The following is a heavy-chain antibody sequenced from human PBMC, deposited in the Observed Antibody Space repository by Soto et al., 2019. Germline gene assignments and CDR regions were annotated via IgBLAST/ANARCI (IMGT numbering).Heavy chain of an antibody. V-gene: IGHV3-21*01. J-gene: IGHJ5*02. CDR1: GFTFSSYS. Sequence: GGSLRLSCAASGFTFSSYSMNWVRQAPGKGLEWVSSISSSSSYIYYADSMKGRFTISRDNAKNSLYLQMNSLRAEDTAVYYCARDNRRITIFGVVIPSFDPWGQGTLVTVSS. D-gene: IGHD3-3*01. CDR2: ISSSSSYI. CDR3: ARDNRRITIFGVVIPSFDP.